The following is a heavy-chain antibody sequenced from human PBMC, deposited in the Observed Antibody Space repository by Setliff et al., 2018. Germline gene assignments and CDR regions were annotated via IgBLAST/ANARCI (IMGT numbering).Heavy chain of an antibody. J-gene: IGHJ4*02. CDR2: ISAYSGKA. CDR1: GSTFSDYG. V-gene: IGHV1-18*01. CDR3: SRLVRYCTTTSCQRLSGDEY. Sequence: ASVKVSCKASGSTFSDYGITWVRQAPGQGLEWMGWISAYSGKAYYAQKLQDRATMTTDTSTGTAYLELRSLRSDDTAVYHCSRLVRYCTTTSCQRLSGDEYWGQGTLVTVS. D-gene: IGHD2-2*01.